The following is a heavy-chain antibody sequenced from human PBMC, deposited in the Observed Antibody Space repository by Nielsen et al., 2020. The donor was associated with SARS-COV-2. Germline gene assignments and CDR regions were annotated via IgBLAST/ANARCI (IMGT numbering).Heavy chain of an antibody. CDR1: GFTFRNYA. V-gene: IGHV3-23*01. Sequence: GGSLRLSCTASGFTFRNYALSWVRQAPGKGLEWVSGISGSGGSTYYADPVKGRFTISRDNSKKTMFLQMNNLRLEDTAVYYCAKDRGYSSGWTEGSWGQGTLVTVSS. D-gene: IGHD6-19*01. CDR3: AKDRGYSSGWTEGS. CDR2: ISGSGGST. J-gene: IGHJ5*02.